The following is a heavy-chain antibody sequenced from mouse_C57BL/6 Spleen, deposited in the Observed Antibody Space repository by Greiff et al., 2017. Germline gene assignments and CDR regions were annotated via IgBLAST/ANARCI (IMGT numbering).Heavy chain of an antibody. Sequence: QVQLQQPGPELVKPGASVKISCKASGYAFSSSWMNWVKQRPGKGLEWIGRIYPGDGDTNYNGKFKGKATLTADKSSSTAYMQLSSLTSEDSAVYFCATYYDYGWFAYWGQGTLVTVSA. D-gene: IGHD2-4*01. J-gene: IGHJ3*01. CDR2: IYPGDGDT. CDR1: GYAFSSSW. CDR3: ATYYDYGWFAY. V-gene: IGHV1-82*01.